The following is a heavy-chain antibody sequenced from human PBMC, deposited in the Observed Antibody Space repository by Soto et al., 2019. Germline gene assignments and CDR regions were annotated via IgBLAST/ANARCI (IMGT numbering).Heavy chain of an antibody. V-gene: IGHV3-64D*06. CDR2: ISSNGGST. D-gene: IGHD1-26*01. Sequence: GGSLRLSCSASGFTFSSYAMHWVRQAPGKGLEYVSAISSNGGSTYYADSVEGRFTISRDNSKNTLYLQMSSLRAEDTAVYYCVKDGELRDTAFDYWGQGTLVTVSS. CDR3: VKDGELRDTAFDY. CDR1: GFTFSSYA. J-gene: IGHJ4*02.